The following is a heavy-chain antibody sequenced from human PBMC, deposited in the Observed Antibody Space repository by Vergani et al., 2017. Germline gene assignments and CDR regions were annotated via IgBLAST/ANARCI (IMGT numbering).Heavy chain of an antibody. Sequence: QVQLVQSGAEVKKPGASVKVSCKASGYTFTGYYMHWVRQAPGQGLEWMGIINPSGGSTSYAQKFQGRVTMTRDTSTSTVYMELSSLRSEDTAVYYCARPFYDILTGYQNYFDYWGQGTLVTVSS. CDR3: ARPFYDILTGYQNYFDY. V-gene: IGHV1-46*01. CDR2: INPSGGST. CDR1: GYTFTGYY. J-gene: IGHJ4*02. D-gene: IGHD3-9*01.